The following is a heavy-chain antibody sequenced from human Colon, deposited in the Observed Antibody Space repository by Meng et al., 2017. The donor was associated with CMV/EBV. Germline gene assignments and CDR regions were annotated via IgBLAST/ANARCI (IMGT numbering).Heavy chain of an antibody. J-gene: IGHJ5*02. CDR1: CVMFSDYV. V-gene: IGHV3-21*01. D-gene: IGHD3-10*01. CDR3: AKSYGSGALSNWFDP. Sequence: VPVEGAGVGLVKPGGSRKLSCVTSCVMFSDYVMNWVRQAPGKGLEWVSSISGSSAHIHYADSLRGRITISRDNPKNSTYLQINSLRAEDTAVYFCAKSYGSGALSNWFDPWGQGTLVTVSS. CDR2: ISGSSAHI.